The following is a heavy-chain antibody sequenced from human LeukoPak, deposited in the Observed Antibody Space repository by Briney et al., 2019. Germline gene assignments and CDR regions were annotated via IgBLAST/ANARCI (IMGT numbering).Heavy chain of an antibody. CDR3: ARDLRSSSGYYHDAFDI. CDR1: GYTFTNFD. CDR2: FSAYIGER. D-gene: IGHD3-22*01. Sequence: ASVKVSCKASGYTFTNFDITWVRQAPGQGLEWMGWFSAYIGERNLQGRVTMTTDTSTSTAYMELRNLRSDDTAVYYCARDLRSSSGYYHDAFDIWGQGTMVTVSS. V-gene: IGHV1-18*01. J-gene: IGHJ3*02.